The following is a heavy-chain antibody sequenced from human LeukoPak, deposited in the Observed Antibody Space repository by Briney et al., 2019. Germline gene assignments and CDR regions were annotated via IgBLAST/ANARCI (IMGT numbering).Heavy chain of an antibody. J-gene: IGHJ4*02. Sequence: PSETLSLTCAVYGRSFSAYYWSWIRQPPGKGLEWIGDINYSGSTNYNPSLKSRVTISVDTSKKQLSLNLSSVTAADTGVYFCARGGEYCSGGSCWPLGYWGQGTLVTVSS. CDR1: GRSFSAYY. CDR3: ARGGEYCSGGSCWPLGY. CDR2: INYSGST. V-gene: IGHV4-34*01. D-gene: IGHD2-15*01.